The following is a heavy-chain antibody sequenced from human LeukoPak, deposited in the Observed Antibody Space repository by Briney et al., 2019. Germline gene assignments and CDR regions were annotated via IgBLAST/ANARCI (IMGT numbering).Heavy chain of an antibody. J-gene: IGHJ4*02. Sequence: SETLSLTCTVSGGSISSSSYYWGWIRQPPGKGLEWIGSIYYSGSTYYNPSPKSRVTISVDTSKNQFSLKLSSVTAADTAVYYCARGYCTGGVCHSYFDYWGQGTLVTVSS. D-gene: IGHD2-8*02. V-gene: IGHV4-39*01. CDR1: GGSISSSSYY. CDR2: IYYSGST. CDR3: ARGYCTGGVCHSYFDY.